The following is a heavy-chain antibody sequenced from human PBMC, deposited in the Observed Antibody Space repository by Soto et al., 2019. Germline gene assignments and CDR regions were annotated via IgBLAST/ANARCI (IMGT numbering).Heavy chain of an antibody. CDR2: ISSSGSTI. CDR3: AEGGSSGYRGGY. V-gene: IGHV3-11*01. D-gene: IGHD3-22*01. J-gene: IGHJ4*02. Sequence: GSLRLSCAASGFTFSDYYRSWIRQAPGKGLEWVSYISSSGSTIYYADSVKGRFTISRDNAKNSLYLQMNSLRAEDPAVYHCAEGGSSGYRGGYWGQGTLVTVSS. CDR1: GFTFSDYY.